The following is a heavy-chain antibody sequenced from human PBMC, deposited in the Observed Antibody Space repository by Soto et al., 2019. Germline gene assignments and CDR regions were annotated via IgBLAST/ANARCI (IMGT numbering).Heavy chain of an antibody. CDR1: GYNFAGYW. D-gene: IGHD3-3*01. Sequence: GESLKISCKGSGYNFAGYWIAWVRQMPGKGLELMGIIYPSDSDTRYRPSFQGQVTISADKSISSAYLQWSSLRASDTAMYYCARGGVSPRTFDYWGQGTPVTVSS. CDR2: IYPSDSDT. CDR3: ARGGVSPRTFDY. V-gene: IGHV5-51*01. J-gene: IGHJ4*02.